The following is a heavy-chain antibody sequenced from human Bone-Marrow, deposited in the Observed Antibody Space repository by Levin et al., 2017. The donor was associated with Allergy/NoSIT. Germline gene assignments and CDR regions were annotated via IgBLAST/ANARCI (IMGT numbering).Heavy chain of an antibody. CDR2: ITSSGGDT. CDR1: GFDFSSYA. Sequence: PGGSLRLSCAASGFDFSSYAMSWVRQAPGKGLEWVSAITSSGGDTYYADSVKGRFTISRDNSKNTLHLQMSSPRAEDAAVYYCARVPKIFGVVPENFDHWGQGTLVTVSS. D-gene: IGHD3-3*01. CDR3: ARVPKIFGVVPENFDH. J-gene: IGHJ4*02. V-gene: IGHV3-23*01.